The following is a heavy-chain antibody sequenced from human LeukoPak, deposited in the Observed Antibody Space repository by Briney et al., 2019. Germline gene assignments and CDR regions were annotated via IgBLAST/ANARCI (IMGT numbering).Heavy chain of an antibody. J-gene: IGHJ4*02. V-gene: IGHV3-21*01. Sequence: GGSLRLSCAGCGFTFSSYSMNWVRQAPGKGLEWVSSISSSSSYIYYADSVKGRFTISRDNAKNSLYLQMNSLRAEDTAVYYCAKGYDYYGSGSYVFDYWGQGTLVTVSS. CDR2: ISSSSSYI. D-gene: IGHD3-10*01. CDR3: AKGYDYYGSGSYVFDY. CDR1: GFTFSSYS.